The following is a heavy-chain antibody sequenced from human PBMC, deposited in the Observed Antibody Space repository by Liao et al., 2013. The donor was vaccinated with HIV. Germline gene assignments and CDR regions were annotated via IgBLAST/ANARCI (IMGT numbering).Heavy chain of an antibody. V-gene: IGHV4-4*07. D-gene: IGHD3-3*01. J-gene: IGHJ3*01. CDR3: AARITISGVAIPHALDV. Sequence: QMQLQESGPGLVKPSETLSLTCAVSGGSINKHYWNWIRQPAGRGLEWIGRIYASGNTNYNPSLKSRLTMSVDSSKNQFSLKLTSVTAADTAVYYCAARITISGVAIPHALDVWGQGTNGRRLF. CDR2: IYASGNT. CDR1: GGSINKHY.